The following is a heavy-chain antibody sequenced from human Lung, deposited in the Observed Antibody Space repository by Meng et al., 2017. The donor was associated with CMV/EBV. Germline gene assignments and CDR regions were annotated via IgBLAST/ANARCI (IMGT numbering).Heavy chain of an antibody. CDR2: IYPNDADK. Sequence: GGSXRLXCRVSGYLFTSNWIGWVRQQPGKGLQWMGIIYPNDADKRYSPSFEGQVTISVDRSINTSYLQWNSLRASDSGIYYCARRPAPYNRRTYFDYWAQVTXVTVAS. V-gene: IGHV5-51*01. CDR1: GYLFTSNW. J-gene: IGHJ4*02. D-gene: IGHD1-14*01. CDR3: ARRPAPYNRRTYFDY.